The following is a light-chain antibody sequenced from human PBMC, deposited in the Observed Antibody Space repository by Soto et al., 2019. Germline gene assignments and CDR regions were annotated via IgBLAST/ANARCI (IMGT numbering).Light chain of an antibody. CDR2: SAS. Sequence: IQLTQSPSSLSASVGDRVTVTCRASQDINKFLAWCQQKPGKAPNLLIFSASTLQSAVPSRFSGGGSGTDFTRTIDSLQPEDFATDYCQQLKTYPYTFGQGTKLEIK. J-gene: IGKJ2*01. CDR1: QDINKF. V-gene: IGKV1-9*01. CDR3: QQLKTYPYT.